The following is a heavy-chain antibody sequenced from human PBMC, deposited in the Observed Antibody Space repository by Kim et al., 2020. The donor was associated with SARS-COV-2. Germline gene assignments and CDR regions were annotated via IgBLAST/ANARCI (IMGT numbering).Heavy chain of an antibody. CDR3: ARGESGSFDY. J-gene: IGHJ4*02. Sequence: GGSLRLSCTASGFSFSTYNMNWVRQAPGKGLEWVSYISSTSRLIHYADSVKGRFTISRDNAQNSLYLQMNRLKDADTAVYYCARGESGSFDYWGQGTLVT. D-gene: IGHD5-12*01. CDR1: GFSFSTYN. V-gene: IGHV3-48*02. CDR2: ISSTSRLI.